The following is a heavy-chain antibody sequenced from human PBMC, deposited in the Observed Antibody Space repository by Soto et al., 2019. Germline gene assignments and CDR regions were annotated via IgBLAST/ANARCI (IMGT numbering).Heavy chain of an antibody. CDR1: GFTFSSYA. V-gene: IGHV3-48*01. CDR3: ARAPDSSGWYVFDN. J-gene: IGHJ4*02. CDR2: ISNSGVTT. D-gene: IGHD6-13*01. Sequence: GGSLRLSCAASGFTFSSYAMHWVRQAPGKGLEWISYISNSGVTTYYADSVKGRFTISRYNDKNSLFLQMNSLRAEDTAVYYCARAPDSSGWYVFDNWGQGTLVTVSS.